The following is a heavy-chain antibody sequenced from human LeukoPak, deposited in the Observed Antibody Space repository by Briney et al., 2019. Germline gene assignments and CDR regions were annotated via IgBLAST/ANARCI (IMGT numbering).Heavy chain of an antibody. D-gene: IGHD6-19*01. CDR3: ARGGWLGHFDY. CDR1: GYTFTSYA. J-gene: IGHJ4*02. CDR2: INAGNGNT. V-gene: IGHV1-3*01. Sequence: ASVKVSCKASGYTFTSYAMHWVRQAPRQRLEWMGWINAGNGNTKYSQKFQGRVTITRDTSASTAYMELSSLRSEDTAVYYCARGGWLGHFDYWGQGTLVTVSS.